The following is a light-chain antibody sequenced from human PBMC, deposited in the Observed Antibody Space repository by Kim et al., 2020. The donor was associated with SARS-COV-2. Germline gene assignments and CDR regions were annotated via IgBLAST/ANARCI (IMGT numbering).Light chain of an antibody. CDR2: KAS. J-gene: IGKJ1*01. V-gene: IGKV1-5*03. CDR1: QSISTW. Sequence: DIQMTQAPSTLSASVGDRVTITCRASQSISTWLAWYQQKPGKAPKLLIYKASSLESGVPSRFSGSGSGTEFTLTVSSLPPDDFATYYCKQYNSYPWTFGQGTKVDIK. CDR3: KQYNSYPWT.